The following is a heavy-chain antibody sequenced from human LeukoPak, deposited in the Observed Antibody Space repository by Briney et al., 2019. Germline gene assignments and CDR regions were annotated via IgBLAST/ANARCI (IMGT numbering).Heavy chain of an antibody. Sequence: GGSLRLSCAASGFTFSSYAMHWVRQAPGKGLEWVAVISYDGSNKYYADSVKGRFTISRDNSKNTLYLQMNSLRAEDTAVYYCARDTSPYYGSGSYPSYFDYWGQGTLVTVSS. CDR2: ISYDGSNK. J-gene: IGHJ4*02. D-gene: IGHD3-10*01. CDR1: GFTFSSYA. V-gene: IGHV3-30-3*01. CDR3: ARDTSPYYGSGSYPSYFDY.